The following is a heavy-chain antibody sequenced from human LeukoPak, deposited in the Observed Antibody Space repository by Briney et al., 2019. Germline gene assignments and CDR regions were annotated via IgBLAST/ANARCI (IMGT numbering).Heavy chain of an antibody. CDR3: AKTYYYDSSGYSPPDAFDI. Sequence: GGSLRLSCAASGFTFSSYAMSWARQAPGKGLEWVSAISGSGGSTYYADSVKGQFTISRDNSKNTLYLQMNSLRAEDTAVYYCAKTYYYDSSGYSPPDAFDIWGQGTMVTVSS. J-gene: IGHJ3*02. CDR2: ISGSGGST. V-gene: IGHV3-23*01. D-gene: IGHD3-22*01. CDR1: GFTFSSYA.